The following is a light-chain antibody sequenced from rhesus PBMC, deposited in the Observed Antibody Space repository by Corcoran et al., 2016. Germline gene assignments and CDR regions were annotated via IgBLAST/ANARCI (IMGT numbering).Light chain of an antibody. Sequence: DIQMTQSPSSLSESVGDRVTITCRASENVNNYLNWYQQKPGKSLKLLIYKASTLQSGVPSRCSGSGSGTAYTFTISSLQPEDVATYYCQHGYGTPFTFGPGTKLDIK. CDR3: QHGYGTPFT. CDR1: ENVNNY. CDR2: KAS. J-gene: IGKJ3*01. V-gene: IGKV1-74*01.